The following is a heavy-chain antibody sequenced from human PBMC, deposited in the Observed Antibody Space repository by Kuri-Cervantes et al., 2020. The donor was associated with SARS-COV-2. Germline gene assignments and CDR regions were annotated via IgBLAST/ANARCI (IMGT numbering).Heavy chain of an antibody. D-gene: IGHD2-21*01. CDR1: GFTFSSYA. J-gene: IGHJ4*02. Sequence: SCAASGFTFSSYAMSWVRQAPGKGLEWVSAISGSSGSTYYADSVKGRFTISRDNSKNTLYLQMNSLRAEDTAVYYCAKTPIVVVIAITYYFDYWGQGTLVTVSS. V-gene: IGHV3-23*01. CDR3: AKTPIVVVIAITYYFDY. CDR2: ISGSSGST.